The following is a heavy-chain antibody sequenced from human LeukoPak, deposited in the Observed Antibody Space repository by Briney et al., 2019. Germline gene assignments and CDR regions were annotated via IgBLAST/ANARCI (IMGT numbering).Heavy chain of an antibody. CDR3: VRDWRSSGCFDY. Sequence: GGSLRLSCAASGLTFSSYWMSWVRQAPGKGLEWVANIKQDGSERNYVESVKGRFTISRDNAKNSLYLQMNSLRAEDTAVYYCVRDWRSSGCFDYWGQGTLVTVSS. V-gene: IGHV3-7*05. CDR2: IKQDGSER. CDR1: GLTFSSYW. J-gene: IGHJ4*02. D-gene: IGHD6-19*01.